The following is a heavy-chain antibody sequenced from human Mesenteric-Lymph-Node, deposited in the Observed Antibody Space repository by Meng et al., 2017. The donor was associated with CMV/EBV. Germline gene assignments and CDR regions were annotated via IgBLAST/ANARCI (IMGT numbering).Heavy chain of an antibody. CDR1: GSTFSNNG. V-gene: IGHV3-48*03. CDR2: ISSSGSTI. Sequence: GGLLRPSCAAPGSTFSNNGVNWVRQAPGKGLEWVSYISSSGSTIYYADSVKGRCTSTRDNAKNSLYLQMNSMRAEDTAVYYYARVTIFAGQDYYYYGMDVWGQGTTVTVSS. D-gene: IGHD3-3*01. J-gene: IGHJ6*02. CDR3: ARVTIFAGQDYYYYGMDV.